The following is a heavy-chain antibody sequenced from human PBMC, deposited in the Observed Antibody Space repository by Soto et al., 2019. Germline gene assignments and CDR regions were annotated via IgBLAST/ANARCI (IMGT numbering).Heavy chain of an antibody. V-gene: IGHV3-33*01. CDR2: IWYDGSNK. Sequence: QVQLVESGGGVVQPGRSLRLSCAASGFTFSSYGMHWVRQAPGKGLEWVAVIWYDGSNKYYADSVKGRFTISRDNSKNTLYLQMNSLRAEDTAVYYCARNTYYYDSSGYLGSYFDYWGQGTLVTVSS. CDR3: ARNTYYYDSSGYLGSYFDY. J-gene: IGHJ4*02. CDR1: GFTFSSYG. D-gene: IGHD3-22*01.